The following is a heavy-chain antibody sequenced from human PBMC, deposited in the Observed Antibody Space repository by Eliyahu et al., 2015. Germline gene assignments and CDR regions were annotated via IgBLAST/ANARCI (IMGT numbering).Heavy chain of an antibody. Sequence: EVQMVETGGGLVQPGGSLRLSCAASGXNFRDYWMSWVRQAPGKGLEWVANIRHDGSEKNYVDSVKGRFTISRDNTKNSLYLQMNSLTVADAAVYYCARARGLEYWGQGALVTVS. CDR3: ARARGLEY. CDR2: IRHDGSEK. V-gene: IGHV3-7*04. J-gene: IGHJ4*02. CDR1: GXNFRDYW. D-gene: IGHD6-6*01.